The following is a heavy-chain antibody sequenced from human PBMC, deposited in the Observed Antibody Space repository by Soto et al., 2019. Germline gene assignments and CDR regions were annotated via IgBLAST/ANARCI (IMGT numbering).Heavy chain of an antibody. CDR1: GDSVSSGSGV. Sequence: SQTLSLTCAISGDSVSSGSGVWIWIRQSPSRGLEWLGRTDYRSQWYSDYAVSVKSRITINPDTSKNQFSLQLNSVTPEDSPVYICARVNCSSTSCSQYYFEYWGEGTLVTVSS. D-gene: IGHD2-2*01. J-gene: IGHJ4*02. CDR3: ARVNCSSTSCSQYYFEY. V-gene: IGHV6-1*01. CDR2: TDYRSQWYS.